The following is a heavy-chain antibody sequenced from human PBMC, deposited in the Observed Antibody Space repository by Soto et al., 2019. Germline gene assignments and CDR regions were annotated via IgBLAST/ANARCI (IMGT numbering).Heavy chain of an antibody. D-gene: IGHD6-19*01. CDR3: ARQVAVAGLDAFDI. CDR2: IYYSGST. CDR1: GGSISSSSYY. V-gene: IGHV4-39*01. J-gene: IGHJ3*02. Sequence: QLQLQESGPGLVKPSETLSLTCTVSGGSISSSSYYWGWIRQPPGKGLEWIGSIYYSGSTYYNPSLKSRVTISVDTSKNQFSLKLRSVTAADTAVYYCARQVAVAGLDAFDIWGQGTMVTVSS.